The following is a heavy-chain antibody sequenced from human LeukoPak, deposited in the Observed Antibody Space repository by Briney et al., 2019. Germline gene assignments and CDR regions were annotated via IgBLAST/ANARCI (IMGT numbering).Heavy chain of an antibody. D-gene: IGHD5-24*01. Sequence: PGGSLRLSCAASGFTFSSYAMSWVRQAPGKGLEWVSAISGSGGSTYYADSVKGRFTISRDNSKNTLYLQMNSLRAEDTAVYYCAKGTMATILADYFDYWGQGTLVTVSS. CDR1: GFTFSSYA. CDR2: ISGSGGST. V-gene: IGHV3-23*01. J-gene: IGHJ4*02. CDR3: AKGTMATILADYFDY.